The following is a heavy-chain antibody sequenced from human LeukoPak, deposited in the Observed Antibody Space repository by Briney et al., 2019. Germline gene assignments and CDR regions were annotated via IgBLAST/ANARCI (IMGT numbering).Heavy chain of an antibody. CDR2: INPGGGTT. V-gene: IGHV1-46*01. D-gene: IGHD3-10*01. CDR1: GYTFTNYY. Sequence: GASVKVSCKASGYTFTNYYLHWVRQAHGQGFEWMGIINPGGGTTTYAQKFQGRVTMTRDTSTSTVYMELSSLRSEDTAVYYCARGGFTTMVRGVIITLDAFDIWGQGTMVTVSS. CDR3: ARGGFTTMVRGVIITLDAFDI. J-gene: IGHJ3*02.